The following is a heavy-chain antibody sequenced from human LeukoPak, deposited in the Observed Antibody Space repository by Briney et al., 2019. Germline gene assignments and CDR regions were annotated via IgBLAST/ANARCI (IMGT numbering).Heavy chain of an antibody. CDR1: GGSISSSSYY. V-gene: IGHV4-39*07. Sequence: SETLSLTCTVSGGSISSSSYYWGWIRQPPGKGLEWIGSIYYSGSTYYNPSLKSRVTISVDTSKNQFSLKLSSVTAADTAVYYCARITVFLGWLPDYWGQETLVTVSS. CDR2: IYYSGST. D-gene: IGHD5-24*01. CDR3: ARITVFLGWLPDY. J-gene: IGHJ4*02.